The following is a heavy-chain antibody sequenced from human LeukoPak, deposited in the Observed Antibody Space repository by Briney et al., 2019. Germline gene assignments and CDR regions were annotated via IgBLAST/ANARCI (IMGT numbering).Heavy chain of an antibody. CDR3: ARLWGVSSGYYYYFDY. D-gene: IGHD3-22*01. V-gene: IGHV3-48*03. J-gene: IGHJ4*02. CDR1: GFTFSSYE. Sequence: PGGSLRLSCAASGFTFSSYEMNWVRQAPGKGLEWVSYISSSGSTIYYADSVKGRFTISRDNAKNSLYLQMNSLRAEDTAVYYCARLWGVSSGYYYYFDYWGQGTLVTVSA. CDR2: ISSSGSTI.